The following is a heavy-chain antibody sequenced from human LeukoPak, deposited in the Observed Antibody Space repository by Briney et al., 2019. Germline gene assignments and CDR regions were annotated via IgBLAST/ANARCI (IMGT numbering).Heavy chain of an antibody. CDR3: AREGPDLYCSSTSCYTGAFDI. CDR2: ISYDGSNK. Sequence: GGSLRLSCAASGFTFSSHAMSWVRQAPGKGLEWVAVISYDGSNKYYADSVKGRFTISRDNPKNTLYLQMNSLRAEDTAVYYCAREGPDLYCSSTSCYTGAFDIWGQGTMVTVSS. D-gene: IGHD2-2*02. V-gene: IGHV3-30-3*01. J-gene: IGHJ3*02. CDR1: GFTFSSHA.